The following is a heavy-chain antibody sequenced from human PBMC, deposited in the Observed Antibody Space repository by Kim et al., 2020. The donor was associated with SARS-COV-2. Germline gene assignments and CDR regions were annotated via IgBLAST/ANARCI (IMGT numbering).Heavy chain of an antibody. D-gene: IGHD7-27*01. CDR2: IRSKAYGGTT. V-gene: IGHV3-49*04. CDR3: TRELGMIWFDP. Sequence: GGSLRLSCTASGFTFGDYAMSWVRQAPGKGLEWVGFIRSKAYGGTTEYAASVKGRFTISRDDSKSIAYLQMNSLKTEDTAVYYCTRELGMIWFDPWGQGTLVTVSS. CDR1: GFTFGDYA. J-gene: IGHJ5*02.